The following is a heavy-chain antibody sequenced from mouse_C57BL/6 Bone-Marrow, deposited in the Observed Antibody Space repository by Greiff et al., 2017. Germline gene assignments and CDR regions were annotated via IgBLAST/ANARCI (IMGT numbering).Heavy chain of an antibody. CDR2: INPNNGGT. D-gene: IGHD1-1*01. V-gene: IGHV1-18*01. Sequence: EVQLQQSGPELVKPGASVKIPCKASGYTFTDYNMDWVKQSHGKSLEWIGDINPNNGGTIYNQKFKGKATLTVDKSSSTAYMELRSLTSEDTAVYYCARSDGSSLYYAMDYWGQGTSVTVSS. CDR1: GYTFTDYN. J-gene: IGHJ4*01. CDR3: ARSDGSSLYYAMDY.